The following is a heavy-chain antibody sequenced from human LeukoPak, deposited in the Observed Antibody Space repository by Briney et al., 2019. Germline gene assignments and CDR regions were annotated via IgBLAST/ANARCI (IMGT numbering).Heavy chain of an antibody. CDR3: ARQRGYRMTKDGFDV. CDR2: IYPGDSDT. V-gene: IGHV5-51*01. D-gene: IGHD2-2*03. J-gene: IGHJ3*01. CDR1: GYSFTSYW. Sequence: GESLKISCKGSGYSFTSYWIGWVRQMPGKGLEWMGIIYPGDSDTRYSPSFQGQVTISADKSINTVYLQWNSLKASDTAMYYCARQRGYRMTKDGFDVWGQGTMITVSS.